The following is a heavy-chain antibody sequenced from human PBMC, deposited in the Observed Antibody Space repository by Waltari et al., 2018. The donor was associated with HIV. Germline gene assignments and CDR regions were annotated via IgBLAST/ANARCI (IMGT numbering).Heavy chain of an antibody. Sequence: EVQLVESGGGLVKPAQSLRIPCVTSGFTFNSYSMNWVRQAPGKGPEWVSSISSSGNFKHYADSVKGRFTISRDNAENSLYLQMNGLRAEDTAIYYCARDSRGSTWSLNWFDPWGQGTLVTVSS. J-gene: IGHJ5*02. CDR1: GFTFNSYS. CDR2: ISSSGNFK. V-gene: IGHV3-21*02. CDR3: ARDSRGSTWSLNWFDP. D-gene: IGHD6-6*01.